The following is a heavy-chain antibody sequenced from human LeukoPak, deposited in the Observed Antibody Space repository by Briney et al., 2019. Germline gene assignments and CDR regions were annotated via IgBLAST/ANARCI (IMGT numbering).Heavy chain of an antibody. Sequence: ASVKVSCKASGGTFSSYAISWVRQAPGQGLEWMGRIIPILGIANYAQKFQGRVTITTDESTSTAYMELSSLRSEDTAVYYCARGEGYCSGGSCYSVDYWGQGTLVTVSS. V-gene: IGHV1-69*04. CDR1: GGTFSSYA. D-gene: IGHD2-15*01. J-gene: IGHJ4*02. CDR2: IIPILGIA. CDR3: ARGEGYCSGGSCYSVDY.